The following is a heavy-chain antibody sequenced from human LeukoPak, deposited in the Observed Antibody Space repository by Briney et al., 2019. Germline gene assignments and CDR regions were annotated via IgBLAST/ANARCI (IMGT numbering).Heavy chain of an antibody. D-gene: IGHD4-23*01. CDR3: ARVGYAGNFFDY. CDR1: GYTFMSHG. CDR2: ISGYSSNT. Sequence: ASVKVSCKAYGYTFMSHGITWVRQAPGQGLEWMGWISGYSSNTNYAQRLQGRVTMTTDKSTNTAYMELRSLRSDDTAVYYCARVGYAGNFFDYWGQGTLVTVSS. V-gene: IGHV1-18*01. J-gene: IGHJ4*02.